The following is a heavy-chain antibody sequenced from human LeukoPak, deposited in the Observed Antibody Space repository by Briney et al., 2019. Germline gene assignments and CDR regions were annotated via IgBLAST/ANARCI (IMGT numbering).Heavy chain of an antibody. D-gene: IGHD4-11*01. CDR3: ARDRVRGNSNPFFDY. J-gene: IGHJ4*02. CDR2: INHSGST. CDR1: GGSFSGYY. Sequence: SETLSLTCAVYGGSFSGYYWNWIRQPPGKGLEWIGEINHSGSTNYNPSLKSRLNISVDTSKNQFSLKLSSVTAADTAVYYCARDRVRGNSNPFFDYWGQGTLVTVSS. V-gene: IGHV4-34*01.